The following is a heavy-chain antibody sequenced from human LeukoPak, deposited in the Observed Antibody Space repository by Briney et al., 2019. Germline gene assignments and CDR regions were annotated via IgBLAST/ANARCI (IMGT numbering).Heavy chain of an antibody. CDR3: ANSIAAAYTLEF. D-gene: IGHD6-13*01. V-gene: IGHV4-4*02. CDR1: GGSISSSNW. Sequence: SETLSLTCAVSGGSISSSNWWSWVRQPPGKGLEWIGEIYHSGSTNYNPSLKSRVTISVGKSKNQFSLKLSSVTAADTAVYYCANSIAAAYTLEFWGQGTLVTVSS. CDR2: IYHSGST. J-gene: IGHJ4*02.